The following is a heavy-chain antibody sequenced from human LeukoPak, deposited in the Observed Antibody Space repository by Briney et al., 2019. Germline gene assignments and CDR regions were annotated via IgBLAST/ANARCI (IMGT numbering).Heavy chain of an antibody. J-gene: IGHJ6*03. CDR3: ARDGELLWFGNVDYYYMDV. D-gene: IGHD3-10*01. CDR2: INQDGSEK. V-gene: IGHV3-7*01. CDR1: GFTFSRYW. Sequence: GGSLRLSCAASGFTFSRYWMSWVRQAPGKGLEWVANINQDGSEKHYVDSVRGRFTISSDNAKNSLHLQMNGLRAEDTAVYHCARDGELLWFGNVDYYYMDVWGKGTTVTVSS.